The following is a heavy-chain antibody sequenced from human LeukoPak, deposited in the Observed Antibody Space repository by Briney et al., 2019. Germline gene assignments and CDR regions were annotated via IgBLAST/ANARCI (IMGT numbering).Heavy chain of an antibody. J-gene: IGHJ4*02. CDR2: VYYSGGT. Sequence: SETLSLTCTVSGGSISSYYWSWIRQPPGKGLEWIGYVYYSGGTYYNPSLKSRVTISVDTSKNQFSLKLSSVTAADTAVYYCASHSGGYAYWGQGTLVTVSS. CDR3: ASHSGGYAY. D-gene: IGHD5-12*01. V-gene: IGHV4-59*12. CDR1: GGSISSYY.